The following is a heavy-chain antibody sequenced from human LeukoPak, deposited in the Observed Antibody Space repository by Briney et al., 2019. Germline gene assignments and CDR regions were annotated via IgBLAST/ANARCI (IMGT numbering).Heavy chain of an antibody. D-gene: IGHD6-13*01. CDR3: ARDFRIAAAGTYFDY. Sequence: SETLSLTCTVSGGSISSYYWSWIRQPAGKGLEWIGRIYTGGSTNYNPSLKSRVTMSVDTSKNQFSLKLSSVTAADTAVYYCARDFRIAAAGTYFDYWGQGTLVTVSS. CDR2: IYTGGST. CDR1: GGSISSYY. V-gene: IGHV4-4*07. J-gene: IGHJ4*02.